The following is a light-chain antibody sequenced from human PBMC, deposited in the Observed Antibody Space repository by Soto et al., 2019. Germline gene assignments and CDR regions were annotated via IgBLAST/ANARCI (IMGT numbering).Light chain of an antibody. J-gene: IGLJ1*01. CDR3: SSYTSSSTSYV. CDR1: SSDVGGYNY. V-gene: IGLV2-14*01. CDR2: DVS. Sequence: QSALTQPASVSGSPGQSITISCTGTSSDVGGYNYVSWYQQHPGKAPKLMIYDVSNRPSGVSNRFSGYKSGNTASLTISGLQAEDEADYYCSSYTSSSTSYVFGTGTKLTV.